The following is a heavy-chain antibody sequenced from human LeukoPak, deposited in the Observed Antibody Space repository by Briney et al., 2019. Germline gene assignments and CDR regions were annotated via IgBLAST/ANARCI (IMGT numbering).Heavy chain of an antibody. CDR2: IIPIFGTA. CDR1: GGTFSSYA. CDR3: ARGEIAVAGTEYFDY. Sequence: SVKVFCKASGGTFSSYAISWVRQAPGQGLEWMGGIIPIFGTANYAQKFQGRVTITADESTSTAYMELSSLRSEDTAVYYCARGEIAVAGTEYFDYWGQGTLVTVSS. J-gene: IGHJ4*02. D-gene: IGHD6-19*01. V-gene: IGHV1-69*13.